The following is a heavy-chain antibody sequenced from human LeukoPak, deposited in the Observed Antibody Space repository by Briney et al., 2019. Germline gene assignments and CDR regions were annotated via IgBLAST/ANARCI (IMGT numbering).Heavy chain of an antibody. CDR1: GFTFSSYA. V-gene: IGHV3-23*01. D-gene: IGHD3-10*01. CDR2: ISGSGGST. Sequence: GGSLRLSCAASGFTFSSYAMSWVRQAPGKGLEWVSAISGSGGSTYYADSVKGRFTISRDDSKNTLYLQMNSLRAEDTAVYYCAKIVMVRGVHFDYWGQGTLVTVSS. J-gene: IGHJ4*02. CDR3: AKIVMVRGVHFDY.